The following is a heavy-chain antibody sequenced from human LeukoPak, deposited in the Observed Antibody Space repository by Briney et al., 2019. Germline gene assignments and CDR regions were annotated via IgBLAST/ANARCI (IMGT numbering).Heavy chain of an antibody. J-gene: IGHJ4*02. D-gene: IGHD1-26*01. CDR3: ARDDVGAQDY. V-gene: IGHV4-30-2*01. CDR1: GGSISSGGYY. Sequence: SQTLSLTCTVSGGSISSGGYYWSWIRQPPGKGLEWIGYIYHSGSTYYNPSLKSRVTISVDRSKNQFSLKLSSVTAADTAVYYCARDDVGAQDYWGQGTLVTVSS. CDR2: IYHSGST.